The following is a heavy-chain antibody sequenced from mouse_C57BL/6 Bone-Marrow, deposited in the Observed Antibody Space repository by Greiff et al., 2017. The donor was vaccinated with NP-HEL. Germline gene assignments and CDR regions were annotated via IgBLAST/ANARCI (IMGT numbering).Heavy chain of an antibody. CDR3: AREGYYGSSGYFDV. CDR2: IYPGSGST. J-gene: IGHJ1*03. CDR1: GYNFTSYW. V-gene: IGHV1-55*01. Sequence: QVQLPQPGAELVKPGASVKMSCKASGYNFTSYWITGVKQRPGQGREWIGDIYPGSGSTNYNEKFKSKATLTVDTSSSTAYMQLSSLTSEDSAVYYCAREGYYGSSGYFDVWGTGTTVTVSS. D-gene: IGHD1-1*01.